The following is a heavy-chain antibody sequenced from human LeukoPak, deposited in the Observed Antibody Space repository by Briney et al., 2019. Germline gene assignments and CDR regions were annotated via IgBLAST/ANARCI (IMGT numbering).Heavy chain of an antibody. Sequence: GASVKVSCKASGGTFSSYAISWVRQAPGQGLEWMGGIIPIFGTANYAQKFQGRVTITTDESTSTAYVVLSSLRSEDTAVYYCATYSGSYYPFDYWGQGTLVTVSS. V-gene: IGHV1-69*05. CDR3: ATYSGSYYPFDY. D-gene: IGHD1-26*01. CDR1: GGTFSSYA. J-gene: IGHJ4*02. CDR2: IIPIFGTA.